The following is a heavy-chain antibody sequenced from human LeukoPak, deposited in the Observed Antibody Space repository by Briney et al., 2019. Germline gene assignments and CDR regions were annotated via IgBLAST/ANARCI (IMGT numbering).Heavy chain of an antibody. CDR1: GFTFSSYS. CDR2: ISSSSSYI. V-gene: IGHV3-21*01. CDR3: ARGDLTRDFDY. Sequence: GGSLRLSCAASGFTFSSYSMNWVRQAPGKGLEWVSSISSSSSYIYYADSVKGRFTISRDNAKNTLYLQMNSLRAEDTAVYYCARGDLTRDFDYWGQGTLVTVSS. J-gene: IGHJ4*02.